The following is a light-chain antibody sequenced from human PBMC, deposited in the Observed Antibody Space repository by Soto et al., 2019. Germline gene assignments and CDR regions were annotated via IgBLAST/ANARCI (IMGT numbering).Light chain of an antibody. CDR2: GAS. Sequence: EIVLTHSPATLSVSPWERATLSARASQNIGSNLAWYRHKPGQAPRLLISGASTRATGVPARFSGSGSGTEFALTISSLQSEDFAVYYCQQYNNWPITFGQGTRLEIK. CDR3: QQYNNWPIT. V-gene: IGKV3-15*01. CDR1: QNIGSN. J-gene: IGKJ5*01.